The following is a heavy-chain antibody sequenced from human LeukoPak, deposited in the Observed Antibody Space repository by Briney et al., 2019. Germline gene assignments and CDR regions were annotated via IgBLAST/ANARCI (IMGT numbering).Heavy chain of an antibody. CDR1: GFTFSSYA. Sequence: GGSPRLSCAASGFTFSSYAMTWVRQAPGKGLEWVSAISGSSGGTTYYADSVKGRFTISRDNSKNTLYLQMNSLRAEDTAVYYCTKMGLSGYGSVDAFDIWGQGTMVSVSS. D-gene: IGHD3-22*01. CDR3: TKMGLSGYGSVDAFDI. J-gene: IGHJ3*02. V-gene: IGHV3-23*01. CDR2: ISGSSGGTT.